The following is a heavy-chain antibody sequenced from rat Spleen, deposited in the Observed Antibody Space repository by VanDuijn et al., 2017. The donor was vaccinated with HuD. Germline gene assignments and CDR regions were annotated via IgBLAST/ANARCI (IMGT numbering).Heavy chain of an antibody. Sequence: EVQLVESGGGLVQPGRSLRLSCVASGFTLNDYWMTWIRQAPGKGLEWIASITNIAGGTYYADSVKGRFTISRDDAKNTLSLQMNSLRSEDTATYYCARQWDYWGQGVMVTVSS. J-gene: IGHJ2*01. CDR2: ITNIAGGT. CDR1: GFTLNDYW. CDR3: ARQWDY. V-gene: IGHV5-31*01.